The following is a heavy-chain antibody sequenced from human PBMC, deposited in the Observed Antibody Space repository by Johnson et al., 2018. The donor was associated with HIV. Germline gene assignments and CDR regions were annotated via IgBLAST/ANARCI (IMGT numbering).Heavy chain of an antibody. J-gene: IGHJ3*02. V-gene: IGHV3-30*02. CDR3: AKDVEYCTGGVCPYDAFDI. CDR2: IRYDGTTE. Sequence: QVQLVESGGGVVQPGGSLRLSCAASGFTFSRCGMHWVRQAPGKGLEWVAFIRYDGTTEYYADSVKGRFTISRDNSKNALYLQMNSLRAEDTAVNYCAKDVEYCTGGVCPYDAFDIWGQGTMVTVSS. D-gene: IGHD2-8*02. CDR1: GFTFSRCG.